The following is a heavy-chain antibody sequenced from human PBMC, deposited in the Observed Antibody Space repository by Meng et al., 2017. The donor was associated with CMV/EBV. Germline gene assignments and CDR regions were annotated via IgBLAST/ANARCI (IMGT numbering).Heavy chain of an antibody. CDR1: GYTFTSYD. CDR2: MNPNSGNT. Sequence: ASVPVSCKASGYTFTSYDINWVRQATGQGLEWMGWMNPNSGNTGYAQKFQGRVTITRNTSISTAYMELSSLRSEDTAVYYCARGYCSSTSCYTRYYYGMDVWGQGTTVTVSS. V-gene: IGHV1-8*03. D-gene: IGHD2-2*02. J-gene: IGHJ6*02. CDR3: ARGYCSSTSCYTRYYYGMDV.